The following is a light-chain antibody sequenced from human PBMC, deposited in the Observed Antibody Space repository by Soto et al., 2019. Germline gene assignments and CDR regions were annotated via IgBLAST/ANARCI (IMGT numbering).Light chain of an antibody. V-gene: IGKV2-24*01. J-gene: IGKJ2*01. CDR3: MQATQYKPYT. CDR2: KVS. CDR1: QSLEHSHGNTY. Sequence: DAVLTQTPLSSPVTLGQPASISCRSSQSLEHSHGNTYLSWLHQRPGQPPRLLIYKVSNRFSGVPDRFSGSGAGTDFTLKISGVEAEDVGIYYCMQATQYKPYTFGQGTKLEIK.